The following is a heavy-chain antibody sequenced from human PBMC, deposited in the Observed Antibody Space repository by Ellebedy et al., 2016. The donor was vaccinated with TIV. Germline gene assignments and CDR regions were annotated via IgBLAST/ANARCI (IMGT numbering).Heavy chain of an antibody. Sequence: MPSETLSLTCAVYGVSFNNYYWSWIRQFPGKGLEWIGEFNLRGTTNYNPSLKSRVTISVDKSKNQFSLSLSSVTAADTAVYYCARYRRSSGDSYPGFDYWGQGTLVTVSS. D-gene: IGHD3-22*01. CDR3: ARYRRSSGDSYPGFDY. J-gene: IGHJ4*02. V-gene: IGHV4-34*01. CDR2: FNLRGTT. CDR1: GVSFNNYY.